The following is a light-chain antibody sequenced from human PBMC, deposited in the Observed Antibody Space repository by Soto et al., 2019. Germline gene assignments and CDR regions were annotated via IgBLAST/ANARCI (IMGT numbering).Light chain of an antibody. CDR3: QQSYSTTWT. V-gene: IGKV1-39*01. J-gene: IGKJ1*01. CDR1: QSMTKW. Sequence: DIQMTQSPSTLSASVGDIVTITCRASQSMTKWLAWYQQKPGKAPKLLIYAASSLQSGVPSRFSGSGSETDFTLTISSLQPEDFATYSCQQSYSTTWTFGQGTKVDIK. CDR2: AAS.